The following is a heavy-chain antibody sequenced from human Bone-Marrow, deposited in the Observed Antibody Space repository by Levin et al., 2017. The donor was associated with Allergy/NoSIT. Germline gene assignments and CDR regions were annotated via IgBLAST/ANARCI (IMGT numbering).Heavy chain of an antibody. CDR3: ARPERGDTTGSLDY. V-gene: IGHV3-11*01. D-gene: IGHD2-8*02. CDR1: GFTFSDYY. CDR2: ISDSSSSI. Sequence: PGGSLRLSCAASGFTFSDYYMSWIRQIPGKGLEWVSYISDSSSSIYFADSVQGRFTISRDNAKNSLYLQMNSLTTEDTGVYYCARPERGDTTGSLDYWGQGTLVTVSS. J-gene: IGHJ4*02.